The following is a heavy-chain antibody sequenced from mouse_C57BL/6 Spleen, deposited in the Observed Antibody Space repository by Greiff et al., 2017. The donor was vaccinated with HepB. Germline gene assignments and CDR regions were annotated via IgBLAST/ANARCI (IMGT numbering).Heavy chain of an antibody. J-gene: IGHJ4*01. CDR2: INYDGSST. V-gene: IGHV5-16*01. D-gene: IGHD3-2*02. CDR1: GFTFSDYY. Sequence: EVMLVESEGGLVQPGSSMKLSCTASGFTFSDYYMAWVRQVPEKGLEWVANINYDGSSTYYLDSLKSRFIISRDNAKNILYLQMSSLKSEDTATYYCARDGTSGAMDYWGQGTSVTVSS. CDR3: ARDGTSGAMDY.